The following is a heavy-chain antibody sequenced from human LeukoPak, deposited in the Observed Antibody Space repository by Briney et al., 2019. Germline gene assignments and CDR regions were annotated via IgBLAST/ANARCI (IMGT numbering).Heavy chain of an antibody. CDR1: GYTFTSYY. CDR3: ARDPPNRDGYMDGMDV. J-gene: IGHJ6*02. V-gene: IGHV1-46*01. Sequence: ASVKVSCKASGYTFTSYYMHWVRQAPGQGLEWMGIINPSGGSTSYAQKFQGRVTMTRDTSTSTVYMELSSLRSEDTAVYYCARDPPNRDGYMDGMDVWGQGTTVTVSS. CDR2: INPSGGST. D-gene: IGHD5-24*01.